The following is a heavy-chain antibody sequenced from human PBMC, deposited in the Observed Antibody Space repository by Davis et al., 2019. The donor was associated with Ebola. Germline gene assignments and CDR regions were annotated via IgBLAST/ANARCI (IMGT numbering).Heavy chain of an antibody. J-gene: IGHJ4*02. CDR2: INHSGST. CDR1: AGSFSGYY. V-gene: IGHV4-34*01. D-gene: IGHD3-9*01. Sequence: SETLSLTCAVYAGSFSGYYWSWIRQPPGKGLEWIGEINHSGSTNYNPSLKSRVTISVETSKNQFSLKLSSVTAADTAVYYCASLYLTGAYWGQGTLVTVSS. CDR3: ASLYLTGAY.